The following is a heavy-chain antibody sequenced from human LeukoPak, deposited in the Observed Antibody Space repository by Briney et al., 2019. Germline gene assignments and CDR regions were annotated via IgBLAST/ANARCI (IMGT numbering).Heavy chain of an antibody. Sequence: SETLSLTCTVSGCSISSGGYYWSWIRQHPGKGLEWIGYIYYSGSTYYNPSLKSRVTISVDTSKNQFSLKLSSVTAADTAVYYCARTYGSGSYSSAFDIWGQGTMVTVSS. J-gene: IGHJ3*02. CDR2: IYYSGST. V-gene: IGHV4-31*03. CDR3: ARTYGSGSYSSAFDI. CDR1: GCSISSGGYY. D-gene: IGHD3-10*01.